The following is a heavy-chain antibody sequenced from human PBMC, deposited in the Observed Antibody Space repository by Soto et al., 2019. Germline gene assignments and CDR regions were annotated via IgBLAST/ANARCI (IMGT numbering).Heavy chain of an antibody. Sequence: QVQLVESGGGLVKPGGSLRLSCATSGFTFSDHYMSWIRQALGKGLEFISYISPGGIYTNYGDSVKGRFTISRDNAKTSLFLQVNTPREEVTALYYSSRGGRGGVFAHWSQRTLVTVSS. D-gene: IGHD2-15*01. CDR3: SRGGRGGVFAH. CDR1: GFTFSDHY. CDR2: ISPGGIYT. J-gene: IGHJ4*02. V-gene: IGHV3-11*05.